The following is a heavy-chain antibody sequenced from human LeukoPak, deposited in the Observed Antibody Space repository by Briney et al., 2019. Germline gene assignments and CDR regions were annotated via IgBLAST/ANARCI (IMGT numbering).Heavy chain of an antibody. J-gene: IGHJ4*02. CDR1: GYSISSGYY. CDR2: IYYSGST. Sequence: SETLSLTCTVSGYSISSGYYWGWIRQPPGKGLEWIGYIYYSGSTNYNPSLKSRVTISVDTSKNQFSLKLSSVTAADTAVYYCALLGGYDGSFDYWGQGTLVTVSS. CDR3: ALLGGYDGSFDY. D-gene: IGHD5-12*01. V-gene: IGHV4-38-2*02.